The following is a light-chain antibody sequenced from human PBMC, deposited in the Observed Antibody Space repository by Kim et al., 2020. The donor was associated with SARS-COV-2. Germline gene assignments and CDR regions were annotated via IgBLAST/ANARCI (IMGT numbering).Light chain of an antibody. J-gene: IGKJ1*01. V-gene: IGKV1-27*01. CDR2: AAS. Sequence: ASVGDRVPITCRASQDIAESLAWCQQKPRKVPQVLIYAASTVQTGVPSRFSGSGSGTEFTLSIGSLQTEDVATYNCQKYNRAPWTFGPGTKVDIK. CDR3: QKYNRAPWT. CDR1: QDIAES.